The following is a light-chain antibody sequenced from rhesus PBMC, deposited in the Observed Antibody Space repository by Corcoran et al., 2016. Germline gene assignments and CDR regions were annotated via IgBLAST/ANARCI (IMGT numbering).Light chain of an antibody. CDR1: SNNVGYQG. CDR3: SAWDSSLRGHV. V-gene: IGLV10-114*01. J-gene: IGLJ6*01. CDR2: RSN. Sequence: QAGLTQPPSVSEGLRQTATLTCTGDSNNVGYQGAAWLQQHQGHPPKLLTYRSNARPSGVSERFSASRSGNTASLTITGLQPVDEADDYCSAWDSSLRGHVFGSGTKLTVL.